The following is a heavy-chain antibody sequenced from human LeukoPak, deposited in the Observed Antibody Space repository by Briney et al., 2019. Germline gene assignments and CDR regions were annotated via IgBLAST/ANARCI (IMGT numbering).Heavy chain of an antibody. CDR2: ISSSGSTI. Sequence: GGSLRLSCAASGFTFSDYYMSWIRQAPGKGLEWVSYISSSGSTIYYADSVKGRFTISRDNAKNSLYLQMNSLRAEDTAVYYCARSLEYCTETTCYSGYYFDSWGRGTLVTVSS. V-gene: IGHV3-11*01. CDR1: GFTFSDYY. CDR3: ARSLEYCTETTCYSGYYFDS. D-gene: IGHD2-2*02. J-gene: IGHJ4*02.